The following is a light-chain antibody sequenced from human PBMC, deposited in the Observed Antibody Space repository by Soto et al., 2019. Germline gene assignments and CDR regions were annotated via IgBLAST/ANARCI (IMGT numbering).Light chain of an antibody. J-gene: IGKJ1*01. CDR3: QQRSNWQRT. CDR2: DAS. Sequence: EIVLTQSPATLSLSPGERATLSCRASQSVSSYLAWYQQKPGQAPRLLIYDASNRATGIPARFCGSGSGTDFTLTISSLEPEDFAVYYCQQRSNWQRTFGQGTKVEIK. V-gene: IGKV3-11*01. CDR1: QSVSSY.